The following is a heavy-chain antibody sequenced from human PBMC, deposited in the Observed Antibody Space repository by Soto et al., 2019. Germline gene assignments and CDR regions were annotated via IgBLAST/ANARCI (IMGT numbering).Heavy chain of an antibody. J-gene: IGHJ3*02. Sequence: EVQLVESGGGLVQPGGSLRLSCAASGFTVTTNYMSWVRQPPGKGLEWVSVVYSGGSTYYADSVKGRFTVSRDNSKNTLYLQKNSLRAEDTAVYYCERDFSGKNDAFDIWGQGTVVTVSS. V-gene: IGHV3-66*01. CDR3: ERDFSGKNDAFDI. CDR2: VYSGGST. D-gene: IGHD3-10*01. CDR1: GFTVTTNY.